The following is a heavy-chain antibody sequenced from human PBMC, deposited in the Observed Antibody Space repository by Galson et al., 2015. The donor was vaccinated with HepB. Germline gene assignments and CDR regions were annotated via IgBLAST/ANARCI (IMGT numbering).Heavy chain of an antibody. CDR1: GFIFSTYT. J-gene: IGHJ4*02. Sequence: SLRLSCAASGFIFSTYTMNWVRQAPGKGLECISYISNGGATIYFADSVKGRFTISRDNAKNSLYLQMNSLRAEDTAVYYCARNFMYSFDYWGQATLVTVSS. CDR2: ISNGGATI. D-gene: IGHD2-21*01. V-gene: IGHV3-48*01. CDR3: ARNFMYSFDY.